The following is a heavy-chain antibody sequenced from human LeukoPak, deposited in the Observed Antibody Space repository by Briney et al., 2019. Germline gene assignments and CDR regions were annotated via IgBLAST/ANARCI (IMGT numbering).Heavy chain of an antibody. Sequence: ASVKVSCKASGYTFTSYYMHWVRQAPGQGLEWMGIINPSGGSTSYAQKFQGRVTMTRDMSTSTAYMELSSLRSEDTAVYYCARALQSGLSTVTTAGDYWGQGTLVTVSS. J-gene: IGHJ4*02. CDR1: GYTFTSYY. V-gene: IGHV1-46*01. CDR2: INPSGGST. CDR3: ARALQSGLSTVTTAGDY. D-gene: IGHD4-17*01.